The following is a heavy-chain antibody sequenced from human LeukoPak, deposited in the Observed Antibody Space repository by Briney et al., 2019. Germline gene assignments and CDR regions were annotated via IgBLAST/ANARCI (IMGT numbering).Heavy chain of an antibody. Sequence: GGSLRLSCAASGFTVSSNYMSWVRQAPGKGLEWVSVIYGGGSTYYADSVKGRFTISRDNSKNTLYLQMNSLRAEDTAVYYCAREWVGGYLDYWGQGTLVTVSS. CDR3: AREWVGGYLDY. V-gene: IGHV3-66*02. CDR1: GFTVSSNY. D-gene: IGHD1-26*01. CDR2: IYGGGST. J-gene: IGHJ4*02.